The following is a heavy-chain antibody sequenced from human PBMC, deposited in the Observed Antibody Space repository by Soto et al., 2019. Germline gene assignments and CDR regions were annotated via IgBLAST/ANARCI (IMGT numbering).Heavy chain of an antibody. CDR3: ARGYCTNGVCPSGYYYYGMDV. CDR1: GGTFSSYA. J-gene: IGHJ6*02. V-gene: IGHV1-69*01. Sequence: QVQLVQSGAEVKKPGSSVKVSCKASGGTFSSYAISWVRQAPGQGLEWRGGIIPIFGTANYAQKCQGRVTITADESTSTAYMELSSLRSEDTAVYYCARGYCTNGVCPSGYYYYGMDVWGQGTTVTVSS. D-gene: IGHD2-8*01. CDR2: IIPIFGTA.